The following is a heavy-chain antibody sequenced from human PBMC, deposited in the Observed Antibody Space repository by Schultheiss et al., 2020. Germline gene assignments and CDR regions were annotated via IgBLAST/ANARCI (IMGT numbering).Heavy chain of an antibody. J-gene: IGHJ4*02. CDR1: GFTFSSYS. V-gene: IGHV3-48*04. CDR3: ATEFPIVSPGKQY. D-gene: IGHD5/OR15-5a*01. Sequence: GESLKIACAASGFTFSSYSMNWVRQAPGKGLEWVSYISSSGSTIYYADSVKGRFTISRDNAKNSLYLQMNSLRAEDTAVYYCATEFPIVSPGKQYWGQGTLVTVSS. CDR2: ISSSGSTI.